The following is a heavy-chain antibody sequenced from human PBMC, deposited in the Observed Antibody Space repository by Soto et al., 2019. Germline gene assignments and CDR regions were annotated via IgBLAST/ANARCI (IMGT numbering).Heavy chain of an antibody. CDR1: GFTVSSNY. CDR2: IYSAGST. CDR3: ARNRRGAVVDAFDI. V-gene: IGHV3-53*01. J-gene: IGHJ3*02. D-gene: IGHD2-15*01. Sequence: EVQLVESGGGLIQPGGSLRLSCAASGFTVSSNYMSWVRQAPGKGLEWVSVIYSAGSTFYADSVKGRFTISRDNSRNTLYLQMNSLRAEDTAVYYCARNRRGAVVDAFDIWGQGTVVTVSS.